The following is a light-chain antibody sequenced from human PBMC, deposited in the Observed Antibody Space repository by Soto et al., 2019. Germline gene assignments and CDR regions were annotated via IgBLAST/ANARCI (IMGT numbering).Light chain of an antibody. Sequence: EIVMTQSPSTLSVSKGERTTLSCRASQSVGNNLAWYQQKPGQAPRLLIYGAYTRATGIPARFSGSGSGTDFTLTISSLQSEDFAVYYCQHYYYGPPKTFGQGTKLDIK. CDR3: QHYYYGPPKT. CDR1: QSVGNN. CDR2: GAY. J-gene: IGKJ1*01. V-gene: IGKV3-15*01.